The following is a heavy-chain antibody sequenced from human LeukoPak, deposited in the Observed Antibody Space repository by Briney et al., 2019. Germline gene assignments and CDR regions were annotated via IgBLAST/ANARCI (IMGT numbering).Heavy chain of an antibody. CDR1: GFTFSSYG. J-gene: IGHJ4*02. CDR3: ASFTGGGYHAEIFDY. D-gene: IGHD2-8*02. CDR2: ISYDGSNK. Sequence: PGGSLRLSCAASGFTFSSYGMHWVRQAPGKGLEWVAVISYDGSNKYYADSVKGRFTISRDNSKNTLYLQMNSLRAEDTAVYYCASFTGGGYHAEIFDYWGQGTLVTVSS. V-gene: IGHV3-30*03.